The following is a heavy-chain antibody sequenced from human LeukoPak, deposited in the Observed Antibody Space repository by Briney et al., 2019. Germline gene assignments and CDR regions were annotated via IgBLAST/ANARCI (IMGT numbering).Heavy chain of an antibody. D-gene: IGHD3-10*01. J-gene: IGHJ4*02. CDR2: NSAYNGNT. CDR3: ARYNSMFRGVTTSDY. CDR1: GYTFTNYG. V-gene: IGHV1-18*01. Sequence: ASVKVSCKASGYTFTNYGFHWVRQAPGQGLEWMGNSAYNGNTNYAQKFQDRVTMTTDTSTSTAYMELRSLRSDDTAVYYCARYNSMFRGVTTSDYWGQGTLVTVSS.